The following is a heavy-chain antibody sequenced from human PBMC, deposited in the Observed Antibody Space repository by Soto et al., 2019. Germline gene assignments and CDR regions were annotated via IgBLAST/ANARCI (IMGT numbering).Heavy chain of an antibody. Sequence: ASETLSLTCTVSGGSISSYYWSWIRQPPGKGLEWIGYIYYSGSTNYNPSLKSRVTISVDTSKNQFSLKLSSVTAADTAVYYCARLNDFWSGYDYYYGMDVWGQGTTVTVSS. CDR2: IYYSGST. D-gene: IGHD3-3*01. CDR1: GGSISSYY. J-gene: IGHJ6*02. V-gene: IGHV4-59*01. CDR3: ARLNDFWSGYDYYYGMDV.